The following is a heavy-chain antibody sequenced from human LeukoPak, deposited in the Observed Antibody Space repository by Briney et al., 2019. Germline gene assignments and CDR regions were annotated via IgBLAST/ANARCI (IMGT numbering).Heavy chain of an antibody. D-gene: IGHD5-18*01. CDR3: AGNLLRGYSYGSGDY. J-gene: IGHJ4*02. V-gene: IGHV3-21*01. CDR2: ISSTSSYI. Sequence: GGSLRLSCAASGFTFSSYSMNWVRQAPGKGLEWVSSISSTSSYIYYADSVEGRFTISRDNAENSLYLQMNGLRVEDTAVYYCAGNLLRGYSYGSGDYWGQGTLVTVSP. CDR1: GFTFSSYS.